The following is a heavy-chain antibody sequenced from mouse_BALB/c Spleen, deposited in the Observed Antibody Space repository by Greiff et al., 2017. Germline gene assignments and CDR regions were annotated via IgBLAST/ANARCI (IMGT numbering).Heavy chain of an antibody. J-gene: IGHJ4*01. Sequence: QVQLQQPGAELVKPGASVKLSCKASGYTFTSYWMHWVKQRPGQGLEWIGEIDPSDSYTNYNQKFKGKATLTVDKSSSTAYMQLSSLTSEDSAVYYCARSTGNYAMDYWGQGTSVTVSS. D-gene: IGHD4-1*02. V-gene: IGHV1-69*02. CDR2: IDPSDSYT. CDR1: GYTFTSYW. CDR3: ARSTGNYAMDY.